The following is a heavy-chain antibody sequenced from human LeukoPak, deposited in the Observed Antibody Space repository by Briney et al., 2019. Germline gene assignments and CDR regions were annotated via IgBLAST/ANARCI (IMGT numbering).Heavy chain of an antibody. CDR2: INAGGDT. CDR3: ARVNSGLDAFDI. J-gene: IGHJ3*02. Sequence: PGGSLRLSCAASGFTVTTHYMNWVRQAPGKGRERVSVINAGGDTYYADSVKGRFIISRDDSKDTLYLQMKRLRAEDTAVYYCARVNSGLDAFDIWGQGTMVTVSS. D-gene: IGHD1-26*01. V-gene: IGHV3-53*01. CDR1: GFTVTTHY.